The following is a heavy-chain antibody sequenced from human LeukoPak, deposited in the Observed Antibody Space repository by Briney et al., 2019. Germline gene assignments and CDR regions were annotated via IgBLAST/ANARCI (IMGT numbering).Heavy chain of an antibody. V-gene: IGHV4-34*01. CDR1: GGSFSGYY. CDR2: INHSGST. Sequence: SETLSLTCAVYGGSFSGYYWSWIRQPPGKGLEWIGEINHSGSTNYNPSLKSRVTISVDTSKNQYSLKLSSVTAADTAVYYCARGEVYYSYGMDVWGQGTTVTVSS. J-gene: IGHJ6*02. CDR3: ARGEVYYSYGMDV.